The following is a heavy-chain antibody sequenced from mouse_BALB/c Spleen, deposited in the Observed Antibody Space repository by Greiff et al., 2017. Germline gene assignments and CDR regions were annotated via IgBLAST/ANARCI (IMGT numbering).Heavy chain of an antibody. J-gene: IGHJ2*01. CDR1: GYTFTSYW. V-gene: IGHV1-87*01. CDR3: ARNYRYDGFDY. Sequence: QVHVKQSGAELARPGASVKLSCKASGYTFTSYWMQWVKQRPGQGLEWIGAIYPGDGDTRYTQKFKGKATLTADKSSSTAYMQLSSLASEDSAVYYCARNYRYDGFDYWGQGTTLTVSS. D-gene: IGHD2-14*01. CDR2: IYPGDGDT.